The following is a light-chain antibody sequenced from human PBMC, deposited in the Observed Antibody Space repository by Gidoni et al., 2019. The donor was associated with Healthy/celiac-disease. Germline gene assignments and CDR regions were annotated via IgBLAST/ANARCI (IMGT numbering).Light chain of an antibody. J-gene: IGKJ3*01. CDR3: QQSYSTPR. V-gene: IGKV1-39*01. CDR1: QSISSY. CDR2: AAS. Sequence: DIQMTPSPSSLSASVGDRVTITCRASQSISSYLTWYQQKPGKAPKLLIYAASSLQSGVPSRFSCSGSGTDFTLTISSLQPEDFATYYCQQSYSTPRFGPGTKVDIK.